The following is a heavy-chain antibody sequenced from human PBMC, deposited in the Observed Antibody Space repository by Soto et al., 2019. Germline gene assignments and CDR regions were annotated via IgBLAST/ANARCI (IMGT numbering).Heavy chain of an antibody. Sequence: QVQLQQWGAGLLKPSETLSLTCAVYGGSFSSYDWTWIRQPPGKGLEWIGEINHSGNAKYNPSLKSRVTVPVDTSKNQFSLRLRSVTAADTAVYYCARSMVRGRNYLDSWGQGTLVTVSS. V-gene: IGHV4-34*01. CDR1: GGSFSSYD. J-gene: IGHJ4*02. D-gene: IGHD3-10*01. CDR3: ARSMVRGRNYLDS. CDR2: INHSGNA.